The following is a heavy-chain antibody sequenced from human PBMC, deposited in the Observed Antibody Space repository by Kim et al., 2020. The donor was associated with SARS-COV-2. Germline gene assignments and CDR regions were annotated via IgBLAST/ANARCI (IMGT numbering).Heavy chain of an antibody. CDR2: IIPIFGSS. CDR1: GGTFSSYT. J-gene: IGHJ4*02. D-gene: IGHD2-15*01. Sequence: SVKVSCRASGGTFSSYTINWVRQAPGQGLEWMGGIIPIFGSSHYAQKFQGRVTITADESTSTAYMELSSLRSEDTAVYYCASPREYCSGGSCYGEGYYFHYWGQGTVVTVSS. CDR3: ASPREYCSGGSCYGEGYYFHY. V-gene: IGHV1-69*13.